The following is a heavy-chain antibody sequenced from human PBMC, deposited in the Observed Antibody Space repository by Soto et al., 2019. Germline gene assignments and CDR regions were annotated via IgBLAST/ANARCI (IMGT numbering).Heavy chain of an antibody. Sequence: SETLSLTCTVSGGSISSYYWSWIRQPPGKGLEWIGYIYYSGITNYNPSLKSRVTISVDTSKNQFSLTLRSGTAADTAVYACASVYGDYDFDNWGQGTLVTVSS. D-gene: IGHD3-16*01. CDR1: GGSISSYY. J-gene: IGHJ4*01. V-gene: IGHV4-59*01. CDR2: IYYSGIT. CDR3: ASVYGDYDFDN.